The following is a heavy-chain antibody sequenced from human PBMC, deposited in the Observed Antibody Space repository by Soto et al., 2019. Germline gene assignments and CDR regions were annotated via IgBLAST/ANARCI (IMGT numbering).Heavy chain of an antibody. CDR2: IIPKFTTP. CDR1: GGTFNTYG. CDR3: ARRATHDFDFWSGYYDFDY. V-gene: IGHV1-69*13. J-gene: IGHJ4*02. D-gene: IGHD3-3*01. Sequence: SVKVSCKASGGTFNTYGINWVRQAPGQGLEWMGGIIPKFTTPNYAQNFQDRVTITADEFTSTVYMELRFLTSEDTAVYYCARRATHDFDFWSGYYDFDYWGQGTLVTVSS.